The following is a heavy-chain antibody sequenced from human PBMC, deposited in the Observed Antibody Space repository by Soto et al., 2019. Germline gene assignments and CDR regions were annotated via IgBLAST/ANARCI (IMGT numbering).Heavy chain of an antibody. V-gene: IGHV1-18*01. CDR3: ARCYCSVGSCYSCWHFDL. CDR1: GYTFTNYG. J-gene: IGHJ2*01. D-gene: IGHD2-15*01. CDR2: ISAYNGNT. Sequence: QVQLVQSGSEVKKHGASVKVSCKASGYTFTNYGMSWVRQAPGQGLEWKGWISAYNGNTNHAQNFQGRVTMTTDTSTNTAYMELRSLRSDDTAVYYCARCYCSVGSCYSCWHFDLWGRGALVTVSS.